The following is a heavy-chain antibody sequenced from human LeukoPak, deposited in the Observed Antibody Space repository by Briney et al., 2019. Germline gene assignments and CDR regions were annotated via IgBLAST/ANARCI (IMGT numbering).Heavy chain of an antibody. D-gene: IGHD2-2*01. CDR1: GFTVSSNY. CDR3: ARDLVQRLTFTFDI. J-gene: IGHJ3*02. CDR2: IYSGGST. Sequence: GGSLRLSCAASGFTVSSNYMSWVRQAPGKGLEWVSVIYSGGSTYYAGSVKGRFTISRDNSKNTLYLQMNSLRAEDTAVYYCARDLVQRLTFTFDIWGQGTMVTVSS. V-gene: IGHV3-53*01.